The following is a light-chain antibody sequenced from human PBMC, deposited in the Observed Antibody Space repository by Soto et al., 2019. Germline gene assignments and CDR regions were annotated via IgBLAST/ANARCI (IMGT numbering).Light chain of an antibody. Sequence: EIVLTQSPATLSVSPGERATLSCRASQSVNQKLGWYQQKPGQAPRLLIYVASYRATGIPARFSGSGSGTEYPLPIKNLQAEDFAVYYCQQFNNWPHTFGQGTRLEIK. V-gene: IGKV3-15*01. CDR1: QSVNQK. J-gene: IGKJ2*01. CDR3: QQFNNWPHT. CDR2: VAS.